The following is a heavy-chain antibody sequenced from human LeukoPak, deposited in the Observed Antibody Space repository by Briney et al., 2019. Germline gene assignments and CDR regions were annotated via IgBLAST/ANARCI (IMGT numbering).Heavy chain of an antibody. Sequence: ESLKISCKGAGYSFTSYWIGWVRQMPGKGLEWMGIIYPDNSDTRYSPSFQGQVTISADKSISTAYLQWSSLKASDTAMYYCARTITFGGVIGNFDYWGQGTLVTVSS. CDR1: GYSFTSYW. CDR2: IYPDNSDT. V-gene: IGHV5-51*01. CDR3: ARTITFGGVIGNFDY. J-gene: IGHJ4*02. D-gene: IGHD3-16*01.